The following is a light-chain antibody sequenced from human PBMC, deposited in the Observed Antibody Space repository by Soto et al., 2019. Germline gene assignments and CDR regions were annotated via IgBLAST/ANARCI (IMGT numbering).Light chain of an antibody. V-gene: IGLV2-8*01. Sequence: QSALTQPPSASGSPGQSVTISCTGTSSDVGGYNYVSWYQQHPGKAPKVMIYEVTKRPSGVPDRFSGSKSGNTASLTVSGLQAEDEADYYCSSYAGNNKWVFGGGTKVTVL. CDR2: EVT. CDR3: SSYAGNNKWV. CDR1: SSDVGGYNY. J-gene: IGLJ3*02.